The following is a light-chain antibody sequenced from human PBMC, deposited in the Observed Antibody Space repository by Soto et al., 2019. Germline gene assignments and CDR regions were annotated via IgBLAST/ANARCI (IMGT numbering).Light chain of an antibody. J-gene: IGKJ1*01. CDR3: QKYYSAPRT. CDR1: QRISSY. V-gene: IGKV1D-8*03. CDR2: AAS. Sequence: VIWMTQSPSLLSASTGDRVTISCRMSQRISSYLAWYQQKPGKAPELLIYAASTLQSGVPSRFSGSGSGTDFTLTISSLQPEDVATSYCQKYYSAPRTFGQGTKVDI.